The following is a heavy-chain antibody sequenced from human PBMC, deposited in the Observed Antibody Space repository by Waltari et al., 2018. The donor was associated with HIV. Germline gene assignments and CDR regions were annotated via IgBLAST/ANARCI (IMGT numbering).Heavy chain of an antibody. V-gene: IGHV1-58*01. CDR3: AAPSDPTVTRGIFDY. D-gene: IGHD4-4*01. CDR2: IVVGSGNA. Sequence: QMQLVQSGPEVKKPGTSVKVSCKVSGFTFTSSAVQWVRQARGQRLEWIGWIVVGSGNANYAQKFQERVTITRDMSTSTAYMELSSLRSEDTAVYYCAAPSDPTVTRGIFDYWGQGTLVTVSS. CDR1: GFTFTSSA. J-gene: IGHJ4*02.